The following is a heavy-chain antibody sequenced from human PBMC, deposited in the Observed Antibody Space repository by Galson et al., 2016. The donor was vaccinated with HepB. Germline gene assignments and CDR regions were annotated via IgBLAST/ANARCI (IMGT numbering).Heavy chain of an antibody. CDR1: GFTFDNFA. J-gene: IGHJ4*02. CDR2: ISDNAAGT. Sequence: SLRLSCAASGFTFDNFAMSWVRQAPGKGLEWVSSISDNAAGTYYADSVKGRFTISRDSSKDTVYLEMNNLRVDDTAVYYCAIGAMGATWRNWGQGTLVTVSS. V-gene: IGHV3-23*01. CDR3: AIGAMGATWRN. D-gene: IGHD1-26*01.